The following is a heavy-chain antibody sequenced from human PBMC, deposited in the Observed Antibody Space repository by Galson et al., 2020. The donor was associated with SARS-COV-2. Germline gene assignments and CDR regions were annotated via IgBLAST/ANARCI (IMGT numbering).Heavy chain of an antibody. CDR2: IYWDDDK. Sequence: SGPTLVKPTQTLTLTCTFSGFSLSTSGVGVGWIRQPPGKALKWLALIYWDDDKRYSPSLKSRLTITKDTSKNQVVLTMTNMDPVDRATYYCARREIVGARGLNWGQGTLVTVSS. V-gene: IGHV2-5*02. CDR1: GFSLSTSGVG. J-gene: IGHJ4*02. D-gene: IGHD1-26*01. CDR3: ARREIVGARGLN.